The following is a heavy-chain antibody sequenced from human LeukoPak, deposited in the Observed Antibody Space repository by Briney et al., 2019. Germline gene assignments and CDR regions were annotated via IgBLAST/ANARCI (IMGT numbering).Heavy chain of an antibody. CDR1: GSTVSSNY. D-gene: IGHD3-22*01. V-gene: IGHV3-53*04. CDR3: ARANYDSSGYFYFDY. CDR2: IYSGGST. J-gene: IGHJ4*02. Sequence: GGSLRLSCAASGSTVSSNYMSWVRQAPGKGLEWVSVIYSGGSTYYADSVKGRFTISRHNSKNTLYLQMNSLRAEDTAVYYCARANYDSSGYFYFDYWGQGTLVTVSS.